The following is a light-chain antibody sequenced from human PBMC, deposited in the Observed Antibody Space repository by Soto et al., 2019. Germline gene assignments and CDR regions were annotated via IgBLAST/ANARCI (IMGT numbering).Light chain of an antibody. CDR1: QSISSW. Sequence: DIQMTQSPPTLSASVGDRVTITCRASQSISSWLAWYQQKPGKAPKLLIYDASSLESGVPSRFSGSGSGTEFTLTISSLQPDDFATYYCQQYNSYLWTFGQGTKVDIK. CDR2: DAS. CDR3: QQYNSYLWT. J-gene: IGKJ1*01. V-gene: IGKV1-5*01.